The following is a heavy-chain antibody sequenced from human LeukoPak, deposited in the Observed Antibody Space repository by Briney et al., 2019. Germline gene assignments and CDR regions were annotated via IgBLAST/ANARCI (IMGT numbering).Heavy chain of an antibody. CDR1: GFTFSSYE. Sequence: GGSLRLSCAASGFTFSSYEMNWVRQAPGKGLEWVSYISSSGSTIYYADSVKGRLTISRDNAKNSLYLQMNSLRAEDTAVYYCARVILTGPNRAYYYYYMDVWGKGTTVTISS. V-gene: IGHV3-48*03. D-gene: IGHD3-9*01. CDR3: ARVILTGPNRAYYYYYMDV. CDR2: ISSSGSTI. J-gene: IGHJ6*03.